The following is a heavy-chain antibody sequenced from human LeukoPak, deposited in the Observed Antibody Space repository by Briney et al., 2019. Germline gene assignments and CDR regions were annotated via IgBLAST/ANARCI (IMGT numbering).Heavy chain of an antibody. CDR3: AKRIQSAMAMGY. Sequence: GGSLRLSCAASGFTFSSYAMSWVRQAPGKGLEWVSSFSGSGGNTYYADSVKGRFTISRDNSKNTMYLQVNSLRAEDTAVYYCAKRIQSAMAMGYWGQGTLVTVSS. D-gene: IGHD5-18*01. V-gene: IGHV3-23*01. CDR1: GFTFSSYA. CDR2: FSGSGGNT. J-gene: IGHJ4*02.